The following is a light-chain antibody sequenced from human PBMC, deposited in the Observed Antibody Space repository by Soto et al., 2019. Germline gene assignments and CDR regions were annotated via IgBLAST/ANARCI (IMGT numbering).Light chain of an antibody. J-gene: IGKJ1*01. V-gene: IGKV1-5*01. CDR3: QQFNSYLWT. Sequence: DIQMTQSPSTLSASVGDRVTITCRASQSISSWLAWYQQKPGKAPKLLIYDASSLESGVPSRFSGTASGTEFNFTISSMHTDDFATYSCQQFNSYLWTFGQGTKVDIK. CDR2: DAS. CDR1: QSISSW.